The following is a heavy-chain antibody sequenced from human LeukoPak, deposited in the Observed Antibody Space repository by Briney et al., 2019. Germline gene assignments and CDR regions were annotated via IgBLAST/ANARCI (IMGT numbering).Heavy chain of an antibody. J-gene: IGHJ4*02. Sequence: GGSLRLSCAASGFTFSSYAMHWVRQAPGKGLEWVAAISYDGSNKYYADSVKGRFTISRDNSKNTLYLQMNSLRAEDTAVYYCARNPHYYGSGSYYIYFDYWGQGTLVTVS. V-gene: IGHV3-30-3*01. CDR1: GFTFSSYA. D-gene: IGHD3-10*01. CDR3: ARNPHYYGSGSYYIYFDY. CDR2: ISYDGSNK.